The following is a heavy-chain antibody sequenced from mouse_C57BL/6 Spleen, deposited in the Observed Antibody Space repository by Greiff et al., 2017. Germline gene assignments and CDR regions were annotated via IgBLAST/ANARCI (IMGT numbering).Heavy chain of an antibody. CDR3: ARVGLRLRRVYFDY. CDR2: INPSTGGT. Sequence: VQLKESGPELVKPGASVKISCKASGYSFTGYYMNWVKQSPEKSLEWIGEINPSTGGTTYNQKFKAKATLTVDKSSSTAYMQLKSLTSEDSAVYYCARVGLRLRRVYFDYWGQGTTLTVSS. J-gene: IGHJ2*01. CDR1: GYSFTGYY. D-gene: IGHD3-2*02. V-gene: IGHV1-42*01.